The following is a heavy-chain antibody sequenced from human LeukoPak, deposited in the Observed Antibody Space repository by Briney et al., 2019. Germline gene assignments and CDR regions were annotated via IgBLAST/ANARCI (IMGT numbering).Heavy chain of an antibody. CDR1: GFTFSSYE. Sequence: PGGSLRLSCAASGFTFSSYEMNWVRQAPGKGLEWVSYISSSGSNIYYADSVKGRFTISRDNAKNSLYLQMNSLRAEDTAVYYCARVSPNTVTTLQYFDYWGQGTLVTVSS. J-gene: IGHJ4*02. CDR3: ARVSPNTVTTLQYFDY. D-gene: IGHD4-17*01. V-gene: IGHV3-48*03. CDR2: ISSSGSNI.